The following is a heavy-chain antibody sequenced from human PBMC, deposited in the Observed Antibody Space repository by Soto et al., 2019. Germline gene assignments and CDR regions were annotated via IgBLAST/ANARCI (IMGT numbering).Heavy chain of an antibody. D-gene: IGHD3-16*01. CDR1: AGSISDNFW. Sequence: QVQLQESGPGLVKSSGTLTLTCSVSAGSISDNFWWSWVRQAPGKGPEGIGEMYHRGNIGYNPSLKRRITTSLDTSKSQFSLILTSVTAPDTAVYYCARGMGAADYWGQGTLVTISS. J-gene: IGHJ4*02. CDR2: MYHRGNI. CDR3: ARGMGAADY. V-gene: IGHV4-4*02.